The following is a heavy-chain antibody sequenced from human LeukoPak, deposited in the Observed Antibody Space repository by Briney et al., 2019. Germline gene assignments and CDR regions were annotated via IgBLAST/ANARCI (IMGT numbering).Heavy chain of an antibody. Sequence: GGSLRLSCAASGFSVSTNYMIWVRQAPGMGLECVSVISNHGTTYYADSVKGRFSISRDNSKNTVFLQMNSLRAEDTAVYYCAKDSSVYYYDSRNFDYWGQGTLVTVSS. V-gene: IGHV3-53*01. CDR2: ISNHGTT. J-gene: IGHJ4*02. D-gene: IGHD3-22*01. CDR3: AKDSSVYYYDSRNFDY. CDR1: GFSVSTNY.